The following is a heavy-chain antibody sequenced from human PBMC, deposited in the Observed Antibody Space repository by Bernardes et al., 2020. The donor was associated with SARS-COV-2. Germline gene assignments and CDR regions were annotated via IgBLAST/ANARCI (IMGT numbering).Heavy chain of an antibody. J-gene: IGHJ6*02. CDR3: ARDDYDWGFPLRLGL. V-gene: IGHV1-46*01. Sequence: ASVKVSCKASGYTFTSYYMHWVRQAPGQGLEWMGIINPSGGSTSYAQKFQGRVTMTRDTSTSTVYMELSSLRSEDTAVYYCARDDYDWGFPLRLGLWGQGTTVTVSS. CDR2: INPSGGST. CDR1: GYTFTSYY. D-gene: IGHD3-9*01.